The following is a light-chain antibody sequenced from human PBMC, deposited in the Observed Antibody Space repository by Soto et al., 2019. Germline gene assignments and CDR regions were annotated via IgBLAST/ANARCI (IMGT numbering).Light chain of an antibody. CDR3: QQYTDWPLT. V-gene: IGKV3-20*01. Sequence: EVVITQSPATLSVSPGERATLSCRASQSVTSNYLAWYLQKPGQAPRLLIYGISTRATGVPDRFSGSGSGTDFTLTISRLEPEDFAVYYCQQYTDWPLTFGQGTKVDIK. J-gene: IGKJ1*01. CDR1: QSVTSNY. CDR2: GIS.